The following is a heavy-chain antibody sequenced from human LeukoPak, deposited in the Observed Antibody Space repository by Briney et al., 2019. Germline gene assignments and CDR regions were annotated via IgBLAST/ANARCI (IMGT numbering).Heavy chain of an antibody. D-gene: IGHD1-26*01. CDR3: AKDQVGSYYAAFDI. V-gene: IGHV3-23*01. Sequence: GGSLRLSRAATGFTFSSYAMSWVRQAPGKGLEWVSAISGSGGSTYYADSVKGRFTISRDNSKNTLYLQMNSLRAEDTAVYYCAKDQVGSYYAAFDIWGQGTMVTVSS. CDR1: GFTFSSYA. J-gene: IGHJ3*02. CDR2: ISGSGGST.